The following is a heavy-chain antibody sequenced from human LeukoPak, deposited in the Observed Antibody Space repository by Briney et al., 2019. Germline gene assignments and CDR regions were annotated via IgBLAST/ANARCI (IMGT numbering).Heavy chain of an antibody. D-gene: IGHD6-25*01. V-gene: IGHV3-53*01. J-gene: IGHJ4*02. CDR3: TGGTAYSGYGGY. CDR2: IHTGGNT. Sequence: GGSLRISCAASGFSVRSNYMNWVRQAPGKGLEGVSVIHTGGNTDYADSVKGRFTVSRDNSQNTIYLHMNSLRAEDTAVYYCTGGTAYSGYGGYWGQGTLVTVSS. CDR1: GFSVRSNY.